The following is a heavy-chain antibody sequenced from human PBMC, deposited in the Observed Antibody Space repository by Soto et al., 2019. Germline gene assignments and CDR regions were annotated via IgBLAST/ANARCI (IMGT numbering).Heavy chain of an antibody. Sequence: QVQLQESGPGLVKPSETLSLTCTVSGGSISSYYWSWIRQPPGKGLEWIGYIYYSGSTNYNPSLKSRATISVDTSKNQFSLKLSAVTAADTAVYYCARGFGAENYWGQGTLVTVSS. CDR1: GGSISSYY. CDR3: ARGFGAENY. D-gene: IGHD3-10*01. CDR2: IYYSGST. J-gene: IGHJ4*02. V-gene: IGHV4-59*08.